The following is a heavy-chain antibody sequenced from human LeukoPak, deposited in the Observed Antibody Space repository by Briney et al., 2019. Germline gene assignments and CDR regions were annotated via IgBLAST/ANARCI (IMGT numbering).Heavy chain of an antibody. CDR3: ARAGLGDYYYYYMDV. CDR1: GGSISSYY. V-gene: IGHV4-59*08. J-gene: IGHJ6*03. CDR2: IYYSGST. Sequence: PSETLSPTCTVSGGSISSYYWSWIRQPPGKGLEWIGYIYYSGSTYYNPSLKSRVTISVDTSKNQFSLKLSSVTAADTAVYYCARAGLGDYYYYYMDVWGKGTTVTVSS. D-gene: IGHD5-12*01.